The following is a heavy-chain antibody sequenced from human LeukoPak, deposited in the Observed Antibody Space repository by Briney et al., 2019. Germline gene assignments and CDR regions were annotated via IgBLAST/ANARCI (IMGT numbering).Heavy chain of an antibody. D-gene: IGHD6-13*01. V-gene: IGHV4-59*08. Sequence: SETLSLTCTVSGGSISGYYWSWVRQSPGKVLEWIGYISYSGTTNYNPSLKSRVTLSVDTSKNHFSLELTSVTAADTAVYYCARQNPAASGQGLDYWGQEPWSPSPQ. CDR3: ARQNPAASGQGLDY. CDR1: GGSISGYY. J-gene: IGHJ4*01. CDR2: ISYSGTT.